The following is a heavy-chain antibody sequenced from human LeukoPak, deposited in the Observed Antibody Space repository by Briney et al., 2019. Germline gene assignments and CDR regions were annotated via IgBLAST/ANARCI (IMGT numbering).Heavy chain of an antibody. CDR2: ISYTGTT. CDR3: ASDHSSASYTYYYYYMDV. Sequence: SETLSLTCTVSGDSISSSTYYWGWIRQPPGEGLEWIATISYTGTTYYNPSLKSRVTISVDTSKNEFSLKLSSVTAADTAVYYCASDHSSASYTYYYYYMDVWGKGTTVTVSS. CDR1: GDSISSSTYY. D-gene: IGHD1-26*01. J-gene: IGHJ6*03. V-gene: IGHV4-39*07.